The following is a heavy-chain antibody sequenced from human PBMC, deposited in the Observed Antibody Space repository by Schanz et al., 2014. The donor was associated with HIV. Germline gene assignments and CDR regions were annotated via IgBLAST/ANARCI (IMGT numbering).Heavy chain of an antibody. D-gene: IGHD6-19*01. Sequence: QVQLVQSGAEVEKPGASVRVSCKASGYAFTDHFIHWVRQAPGQGLEWMAIINPLQDKTAHAQKVQGRLTVTRDTSSATVYMELNNLRSEDTAVYYCARAPYRSGWYGVDYWGQGTLVTVSS. J-gene: IGHJ4*02. V-gene: IGHV1-46*01. CDR3: ARAPYRSGWYGVDY. CDR1: GYAFTDHF. CDR2: INPLQDKT.